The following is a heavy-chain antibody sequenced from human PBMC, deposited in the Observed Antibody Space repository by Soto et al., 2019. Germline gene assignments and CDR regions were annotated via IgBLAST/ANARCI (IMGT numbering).Heavy chain of an antibody. Sequence: QVQLQESGPGLVKPSQTLSLTCTVSGGSISSGGYYWSWIRQHPGKGLEWIGYIYYSGSTYYNPSLKSRVTISVDTSKNQFSLKLSSVTAADTAVYYCARDHGCSSTSCYHPLTWFDPWGQGTLVTVSS. CDR2: IYYSGST. CDR1: GGSISSGGYY. CDR3: ARDHGCSSTSCYHPLTWFDP. V-gene: IGHV4-31*03. D-gene: IGHD2-2*01. J-gene: IGHJ5*02.